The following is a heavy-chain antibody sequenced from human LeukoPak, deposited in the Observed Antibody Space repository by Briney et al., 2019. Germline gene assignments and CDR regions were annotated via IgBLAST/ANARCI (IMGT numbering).Heavy chain of an antibody. D-gene: IGHD2-15*01. CDR2: IYHSGST. CDR1: GGSISSGGYS. Sequence: SETLSLTCAVSGGSISSGGYSWSWIRQPPGKGLEWIGNIYHSGSTYYNPSLKSRVTISVDRSKNQFSLKLSSVTAADTAVYYCARGIVVVAATAWFDPWGQGTLVTVSS. V-gene: IGHV4-30-2*01. CDR3: ARGIVVVAATAWFDP. J-gene: IGHJ5*02.